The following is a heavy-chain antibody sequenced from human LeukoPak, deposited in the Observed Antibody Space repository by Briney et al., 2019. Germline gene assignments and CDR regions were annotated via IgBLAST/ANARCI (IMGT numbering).Heavy chain of an antibody. D-gene: IGHD6-6*01. CDR3: ARDRRESMDP. J-gene: IGHJ5*02. CDR1: GGSISSYY. Sequence: SETLSLTCTVSGGSISSYYWSWIRQPPGKGLEWIGYIYYSGSTNYNPSLESRVTISVDTSKNQFSLKLSSVTAADTAVYYCARDRRESMDPWGQGTLVTVSS. V-gene: IGHV4-59*01. CDR2: IYYSGST.